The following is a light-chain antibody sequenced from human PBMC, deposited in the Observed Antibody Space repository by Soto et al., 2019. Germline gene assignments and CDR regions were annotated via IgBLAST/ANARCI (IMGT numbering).Light chain of an antibody. CDR3: QQLGSYPIT. Sequence: LLTQSPSSLSASVGDRVTITCRASQGIGSYLAWYQQEPGKAPKLLIYAASTLQTGVPSRFSGSGYGTDFTLSISSLQPEDFATYYCQQLGSYPITFGQGTRLEIK. J-gene: IGKJ5*01. CDR2: AAS. CDR1: QGIGSY. V-gene: IGKV1-9*01.